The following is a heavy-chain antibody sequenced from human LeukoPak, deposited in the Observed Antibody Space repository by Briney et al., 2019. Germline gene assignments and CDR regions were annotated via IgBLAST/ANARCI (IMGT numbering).Heavy chain of an antibody. CDR3: AKDRPAGSWYFFCDGMDV. Sequence: GGSLRLSCAASGFTFSSYGMHWDRQAPGKGLEWVAVISYDGSNKYYADSVKGRFTISRDNSKNTLYLQMNSLRAEDTAVYYCAKDRPAGSWYFFCDGMDVWGQGTTVTVSS. J-gene: IGHJ6*02. D-gene: IGHD6-13*01. CDR2: ISYDGSNK. CDR1: GFTFSSYG. V-gene: IGHV3-30*18.